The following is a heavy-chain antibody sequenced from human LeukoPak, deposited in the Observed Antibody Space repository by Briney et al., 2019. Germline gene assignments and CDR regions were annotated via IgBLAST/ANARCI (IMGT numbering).Heavy chain of an antibody. CDR2: IYYSGST. Sequence: SETLSLTCTVSGGSISSGDYYWSWIRQPPGKGLEWIGYIYYSGSTYYNPSLKSRVTISVDTSKNQFSLKLSSVTAADTAVYYCARVGVEYSSSLDYWGQGTLVTVSS. V-gene: IGHV4-30-4*02. D-gene: IGHD6-6*01. CDR1: GGSISSGDYY. J-gene: IGHJ4*02. CDR3: ARVGVEYSSSLDY.